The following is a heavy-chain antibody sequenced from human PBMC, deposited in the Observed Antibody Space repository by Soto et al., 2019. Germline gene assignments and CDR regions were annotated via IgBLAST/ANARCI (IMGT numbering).Heavy chain of an antibody. Sequence: TGGSLRLSCAASGFTFSSYGMHWVRQAPGKGLEWVAVISYDGSNKYCADSVKGRFTISRDNSKNTLYLQMNSLRAEDTAVYYCAKDPGPGFYDSGGPLAYGGQGTLVPVSS. J-gene: IGHJ4*02. CDR3: AKDPGPGFYDSGGPLAY. CDR1: GFTFSSYG. V-gene: IGHV3-30*18. D-gene: IGHD3-22*01. CDR2: ISYDGSNK.